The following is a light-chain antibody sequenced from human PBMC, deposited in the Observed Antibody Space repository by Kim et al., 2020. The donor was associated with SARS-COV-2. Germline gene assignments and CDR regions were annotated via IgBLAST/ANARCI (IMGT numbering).Light chain of an antibody. V-gene: IGKV3-20*01. Sequence: SPVERATLSCRASQSDSSSYSAGYQQKPGQAPRILIYGASSRATGIPDRFSGSGSGTEFTLTISRLEPEDYAVYYCQQYGSSPGTFGQGTKVDIK. CDR1: QSDSSSY. CDR3: QQYGSSPGT. J-gene: IGKJ1*01. CDR2: GAS.